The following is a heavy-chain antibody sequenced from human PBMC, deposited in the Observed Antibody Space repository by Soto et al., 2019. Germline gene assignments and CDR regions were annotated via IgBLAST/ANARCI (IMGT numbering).Heavy chain of an antibody. CDR3: ASPRSYCSGGSCYSGMDV. D-gene: IGHD2-15*01. Sequence: QVQLVQSGAEVKKPGSSVKVSCKASGGTFSSYAISWVRQAPGQGLEWMGGIIPIFGTANYAQKFQGRVTITADESTSTAYMELSSLRSEDTAVYCCASPRSYCSGGSCYSGMDVWGQGTTVTVSS. CDR2: IIPIFGTA. CDR1: GGTFSSYA. J-gene: IGHJ6*02. V-gene: IGHV1-69*01.